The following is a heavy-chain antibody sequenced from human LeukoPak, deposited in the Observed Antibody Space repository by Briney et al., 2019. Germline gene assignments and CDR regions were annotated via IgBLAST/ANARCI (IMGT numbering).Heavy chain of an antibody. D-gene: IGHD2-2*01. V-gene: IGHV4-34*01. Sequence: SETLSLTCAVYGGSFSGYYWSRIRQPPGKGLEWIGEINHSGSTNYNPSLKSRVTISVDTSKNQFSLKLSSVTAADTAVYYCARAPIVVVPAATRGTNWFDPWGQGTLVTVSS. CDR3: ARAPIVVVPAATRGTNWFDP. CDR2: INHSGST. CDR1: GGSFSGYY. J-gene: IGHJ5*02.